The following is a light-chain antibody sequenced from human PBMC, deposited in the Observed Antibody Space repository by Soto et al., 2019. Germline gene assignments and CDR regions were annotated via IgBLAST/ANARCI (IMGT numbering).Light chain of an antibody. Sequence: QSALTQPPSASGSPGQSVTISCTGTSSDVGGYNYVSWYQQHPGKAPKLMIYEVTKRPSGVPDRFSGSKSANTASLTVSGLQAEDEADYYCSSHADTNHLLFGGGTKLTVL. J-gene: IGLJ3*02. CDR3: SSHADTNHLL. V-gene: IGLV2-8*01. CDR1: SSDVGGYNY. CDR2: EVT.